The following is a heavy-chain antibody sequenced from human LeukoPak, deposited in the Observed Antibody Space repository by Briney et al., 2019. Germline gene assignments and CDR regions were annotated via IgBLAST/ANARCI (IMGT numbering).Heavy chain of an antibody. CDR2: IYHSGST. D-gene: IGHD3-10*01. CDR3: ASRLRGEDY. CDR1: GGSISSYY. V-gene: IGHV4-59*12. J-gene: IGHJ4*02. Sequence: SETLSLTCTVSGGSISSYYWSWIRQPPGKGLEWIGYIYHSGSTNYNPSLKSRVTISVDTSKNQFSLKLSSVTAADTAVYYCASRLRGEDYWGQGTLVTVSS.